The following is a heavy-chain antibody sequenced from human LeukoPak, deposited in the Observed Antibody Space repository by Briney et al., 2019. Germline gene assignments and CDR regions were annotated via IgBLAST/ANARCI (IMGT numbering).Heavy chain of an antibody. D-gene: IGHD6-13*01. V-gene: IGHV4-4*07. Sequence: SETLSLTCTVSRASISDNYWSWSRQPAGKALEWIGRTNTSGDTNYNPSLKSRARVSVDTSKNQFYLSLTYVTAADTAVYYCTIGGASGSLAHWGPGTLVTVSS. CDR2: TNTSGDT. CDR3: TIGGASGSLAH. J-gene: IGHJ4*02. CDR1: RASISDNY.